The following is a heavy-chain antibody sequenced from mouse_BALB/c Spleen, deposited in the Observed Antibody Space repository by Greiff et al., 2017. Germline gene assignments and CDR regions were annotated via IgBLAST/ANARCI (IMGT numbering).Heavy chain of an antibody. J-gene: IGHJ2*01. Sequence: VQLQQPGAELVKPGAPVKLSCKASGYTFTSYWMNWVKQRPGRGLEWIGRIDPSDSETHYNQKFKDKATLTVDKSSSTAYIQLSSLTSEDSAVYYCARGSYGNYVDYWGQGTTLTVSS. CDR2: IDPSDSET. CDR3: ARGSYGNYVDY. CDR1: GYTFTSYW. D-gene: IGHD2-1*01. V-gene: IGHV1-69*02.